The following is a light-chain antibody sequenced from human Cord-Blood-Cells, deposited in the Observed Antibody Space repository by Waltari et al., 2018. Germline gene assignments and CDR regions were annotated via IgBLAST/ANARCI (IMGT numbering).Light chain of an antibody. Sequence: QSVLTQPPSVSGAPGQRVTISCTGSSSNIGAGYDVHWYQQLPGTAPKLLIYGNGSRPSGVRDRFSVSKSGTSASLAITVLQAEDEADYYCQSYDSSLSGYVFGTGTKVTVL. V-gene: IGLV1-40*01. J-gene: IGLJ1*01. CDR2: GNG. CDR1: SSNIGAGYD. CDR3: QSYDSSLSGYV.